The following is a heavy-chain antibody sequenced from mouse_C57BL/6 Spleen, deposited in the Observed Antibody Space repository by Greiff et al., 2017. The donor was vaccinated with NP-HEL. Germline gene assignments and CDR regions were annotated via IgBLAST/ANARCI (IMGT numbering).Heavy chain of an antibody. D-gene: IGHD4-1*01. CDR3: ARNWDDDFDV. Sequence: EVKLVESGGGLVKPGGSLKLSCAASGFTFSSYAMSWVRQTPEKRLEWVATISDGGSYTYYPDNVKGRFTISRDNAKNNLYLQMSHLKSEDTAMYYCARNWDDDFDVWGTGTTVTVSS. CDR1: GFTFSSYA. J-gene: IGHJ1*03. CDR2: ISDGGSYT. V-gene: IGHV5-4*03.